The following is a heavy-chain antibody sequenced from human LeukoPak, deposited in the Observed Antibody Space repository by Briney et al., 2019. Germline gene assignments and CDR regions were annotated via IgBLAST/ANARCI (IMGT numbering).Heavy chain of an antibody. Sequence: DSVTVSCKASGYTFTTYDINWVRQAPGQGVEGMGWMNPNSGNTDYEQTFQGRVTMTRNTSISKVYMELSSLISEDTAVYYCTIVPADDYYYGMDVWGQGTTVTVSS. CDR3: TIVPADDYYYGMDV. D-gene: IGHD2-2*01. CDR2: MNPNSGNT. J-gene: IGHJ6*02. CDR1: GYTFTTYD. V-gene: IGHV1-8*01.